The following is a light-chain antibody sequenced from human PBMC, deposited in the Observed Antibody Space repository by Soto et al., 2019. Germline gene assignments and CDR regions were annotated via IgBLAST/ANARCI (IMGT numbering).Light chain of an antibody. CDR1: QSVSSY. V-gene: IGKV3-11*01. CDR3: QQYNNWPPYT. J-gene: IGKJ2*01. Sequence: EIVLTQSPGTLSLSPGERATVSCRASQSVSSYLAWYQQKPGQAPRLLIYDASNRATGIPARFSGSGSGTEFTLTFSSLQSEDFAVYYCQQYNNWPPYTFGQGTKLEIK. CDR2: DAS.